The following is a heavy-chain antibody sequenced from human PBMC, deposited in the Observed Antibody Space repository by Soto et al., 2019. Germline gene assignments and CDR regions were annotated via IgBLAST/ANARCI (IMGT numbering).Heavy chain of an antibody. D-gene: IGHD2-21*02. J-gene: IGHJ4*02. CDR1: GFTISRNA. V-gene: IGHV3-23*01. Sequence: GGSLRLSCAASGFTISRNAMYWVRQAPGKGLEWVSGISERGDTTHYADSVKGRFTISRDNSKNTLYLQMNSLRAEDTAVYYCAKTYCGGDCYSAYFDYWGQGTLVTVS. CDR3: AKTYCGGDCYSAYFDY. CDR2: ISERGDTT.